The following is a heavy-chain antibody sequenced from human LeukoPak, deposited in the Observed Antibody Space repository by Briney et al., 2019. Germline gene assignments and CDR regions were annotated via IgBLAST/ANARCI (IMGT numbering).Heavy chain of an antibody. CDR2: IIPIFGTA. V-gene: IGHV1-69*13. J-gene: IGHJ6*03. CDR3: ARERYGSGSYYYYMDV. CDR1: GGTFSSYA. Sequence: SVKVSCKASGGTFSSYAISWVRQAPGQGLEWMGGIIPIFGTANYAQKLQGRVTITADESTSTAYMELSSLRSEDTAVYYCARERYGSGSYYYYMDVWGKGTTVTISS. D-gene: IGHD3-10*01.